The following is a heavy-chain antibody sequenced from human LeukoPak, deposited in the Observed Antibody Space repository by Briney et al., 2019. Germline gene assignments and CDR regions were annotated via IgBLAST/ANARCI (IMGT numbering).Heavy chain of an antibody. CDR3: ATGLRYNWNDFDY. CDR2: FDPEDGET. V-gene: IGHV1-24*01. D-gene: IGHD1-20*01. CDR1: GYTLTELS. J-gene: IGHJ4*02. Sequence: GASVKVSCKVSGYTLTELSMHWVRQAPGKGLEWMGGFDPEDGETIYAQRFQGRVTMTEDTSTDTAYMELSSLRSEDTAVYYCATGLRYNWNDFDYWGQGTLVTVSS.